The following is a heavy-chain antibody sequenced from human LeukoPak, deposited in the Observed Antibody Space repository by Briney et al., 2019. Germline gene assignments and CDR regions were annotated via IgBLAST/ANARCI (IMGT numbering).Heavy chain of an antibody. CDR2: IPYDGSNK. J-gene: IGHJ4*02. D-gene: IGHD6-13*01. CDR3: AKIVMYSSSAFENIGIDY. Sequence: GGSLRLSCAASGFTFSSYGMHWVRQAPGKGLEWVAVIPYDGSNKYYADSVKGRFTISRDNSKNTLYLQMNSLRAEDTAVYYCAKIVMYSSSAFENIGIDYWGQGTLVTVSS. CDR1: GFTFSSYG. V-gene: IGHV3-30*18.